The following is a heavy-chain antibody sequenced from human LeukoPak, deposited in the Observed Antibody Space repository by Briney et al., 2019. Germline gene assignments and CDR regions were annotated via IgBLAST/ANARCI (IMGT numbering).Heavy chain of an antibody. V-gene: IGHV1-46*01. CDR3: ARGTRDGYNPFDY. CDR2: INPSGGST. Sequence: GASVKVSCKASGYTFTSYFMHWVRQAPGQGLERMGIINPSGGSTSYAQKFQGRATMTRDTSTSAVYMALRSLRSEDTAVYYCARGTRDGYNPFDYWGQGTLVTVSS. D-gene: IGHD5-24*01. J-gene: IGHJ4*02. CDR1: GYTFTSYF.